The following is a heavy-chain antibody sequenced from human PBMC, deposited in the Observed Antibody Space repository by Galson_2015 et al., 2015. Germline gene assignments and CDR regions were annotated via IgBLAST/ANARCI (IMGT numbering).Heavy chain of an antibody. CDR3: ARVGWRDVVVVAATPFRAFDI. Sequence: ETLSLTCAVYGGSFSGYYWSWIRQPPGKGLEWIGEINHSGSTNYNPSLKSRVTISVDTSKNQFSLKLSSVTAADTAVYYCARVGWRDVVVVAATPFRAFDIWGQGTMVTVSS. J-gene: IGHJ3*02. D-gene: IGHD2-15*01. CDR2: INHSGST. V-gene: IGHV4-34*01. CDR1: GGSFSGYY.